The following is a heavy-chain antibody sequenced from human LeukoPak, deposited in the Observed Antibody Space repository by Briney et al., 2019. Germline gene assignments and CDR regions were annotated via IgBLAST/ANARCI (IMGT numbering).Heavy chain of an antibody. CDR3: ARHRDGSSCFDP. Sequence: SETLSLTCTVSGGSIRSYYWSWIRQPLGKGLEWIGYIYYSGSTKYNSSLKSRVTISVDTSKNQFSLKLSSVTAADTAVFYCARHRDGSSCFDPWGQGTLVTVSS. D-gene: IGHD6-6*01. J-gene: IGHJ5*02. CDR2: IYYSGST. CDR1: GGSIRSYY. V-gene: IGHV4-59*08.